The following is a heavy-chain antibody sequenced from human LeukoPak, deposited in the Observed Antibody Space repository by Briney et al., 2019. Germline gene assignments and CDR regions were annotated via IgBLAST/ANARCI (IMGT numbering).Heavy chain of an antibody. Sequence: PGGSLRLSCAASGSTFSRYAMHWVRQAPGKGLEWVAVIWYDGSNKYYADSVKGRFTISRDNSKNTLYLQMNSLRAEDTAVYYCARDHGTMVRGVTPPVAIYWGQGTLVTVSS. D-gene: IGHD3-10*01. J-gene: IGHJ4*02. CDR1: GSTFSRYA. V-gene: IGHV3-33*08. CDR2: IWYDGSNK. CDR3: ARDHGTMVRGVTPPVAIY.